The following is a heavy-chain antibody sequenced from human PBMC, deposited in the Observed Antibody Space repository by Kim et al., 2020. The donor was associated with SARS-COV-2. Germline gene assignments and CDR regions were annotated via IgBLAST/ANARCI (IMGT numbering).Heavy chain of an antibody. J-gene: IGHJ5*02. V-gene: IGHV4-31*03. D-gene: IGHD2-2*01. CDR1: DGSISSGGYY. CDR3: ASDRGGYCSSTSCYYPNWFDP. Sequence: SETLSLTCTVSDGSISSGGYYWSWIRQHPGKGLEWIGYIYYSGSTYYNPSLKSRVTISVDTSKNQFSLKLSSVTAADTAVDYCASDRGGYCSSTSCYYPNWFDPWGQGTLVTVSS. CDR2: IYYSGST.